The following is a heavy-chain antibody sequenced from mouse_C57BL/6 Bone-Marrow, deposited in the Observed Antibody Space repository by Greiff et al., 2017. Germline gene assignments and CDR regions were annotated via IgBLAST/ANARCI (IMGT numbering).Heavy chain of an antibody. J-gene: IGHJ4*01. CDR1: GFTFSSYG. Sequence: EVKVVESGGDLVKPGGSLKLSCAASGFTFSSYGMSWVRQTPDKRLEWVATISSGGSYTYYPDSVKGRFTISRDNAKNTLYLQISSLKSEDTAMYYCARHLYGYDAMDYWGQGTSVTVSS. CDR3: ARHLYGYDAMDY. D-gene: IGHD1-1*01. V-gene: IGHV5-6*01. CDR2: ISSGGSYT.